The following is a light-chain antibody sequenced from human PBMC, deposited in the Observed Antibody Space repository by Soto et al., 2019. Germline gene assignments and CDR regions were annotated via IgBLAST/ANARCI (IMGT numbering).Light chain of an antibody. CDR1: QSISTY. J-gene: IGKJ4*01. V-gene: IGKV1-39*01. Sequence: DIQMAQSPSSLSASVGDRVTITCRASQSISTYLHWYQQKPGKAPNLLIYAASTLQSGVPSRFSGSGSGTDFPLTISSLQPEDFATYFCQHGYSTLLTFGGGTKVDIK. CDR3: QHGYSTLLT. CDR2: AAS.